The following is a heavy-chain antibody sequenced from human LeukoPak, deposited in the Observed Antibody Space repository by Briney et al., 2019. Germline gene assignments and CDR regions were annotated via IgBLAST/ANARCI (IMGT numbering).Heavy chain of an antibody. D-gene: IGHD1-1*01. J-gene: IGHJ4*02. V-gene: IGHV1-18*01. CDR1: GYTFSSYG. CDR2: INAYNGNT. CDR3: ARRQGTTLNFDY. Sequence: GASVNVTFKASGYTFSSYGFSWVRQAPGQGLEWMGWINAYNGNTNYAQNLQGRVTMATDTSTSTAYMELRSLRSDDTAVYYCARRQGTTLNFDYWGQGTLVTVSS.